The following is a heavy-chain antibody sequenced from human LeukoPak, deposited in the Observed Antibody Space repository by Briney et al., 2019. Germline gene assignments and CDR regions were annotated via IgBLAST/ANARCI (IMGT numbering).Heavy chain of an antibody. CDR2: IHPNSGAS. CDR3: AREGRAGSSAWFGAFDI. CDR1: AGYY. Sequence: ASVKVSCKTSAGYYIHWVRQAPAQGLEYMGWIHPNSGASKSVPKFQGRVTMTRDTSINTNYVELSSLTSDDTAMYYCAREGRAGSSAWFGAFDIWGQGTMVIVSS. D-gene: IGHD3-10*01. V-gene: IGHV1-2*02. J-gene: IGHJ3*02.